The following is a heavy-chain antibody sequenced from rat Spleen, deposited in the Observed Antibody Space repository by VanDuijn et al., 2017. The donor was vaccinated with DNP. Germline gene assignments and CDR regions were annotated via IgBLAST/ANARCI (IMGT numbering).Heavy chain of an antibody. CDR1: GFTFSDYY. Sequence: EVQLVESGGGLVQPGRSLKLSCAASGFTFSDYYMAWVRQVPGKGLEWVASIASGGGGTYYPDSVRGRVTISRDDAKNTLYLQMNSLRSEDTATYYCATETNYYSGDVGYFDYWGQGLIVTVSS. J-gene: IGHJ2*01. V-gene: IGHV5-27*01. CDR3: ATETNYYSGDVGYFDY. D-gene: IGHD1-1*01. CDR2: IASGGGGT.